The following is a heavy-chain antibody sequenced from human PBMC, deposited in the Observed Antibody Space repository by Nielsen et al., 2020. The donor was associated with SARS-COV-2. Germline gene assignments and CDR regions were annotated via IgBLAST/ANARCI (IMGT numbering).Heavy chain of an antibody. CDR2: SYYRSKWNY. CDR3: ARGGISWYYYAMDV. Sequence: SQTLSLTCAISGDSLSRNSLSANSPAWNWIRQSPSRGLEWLGRSYYRSKWNYDYAPSVRGRITIIPDTSKNQFSLHLTSVSPEDTAVYYCARGGISWYYYAMDVWGLGTTVTVSS. D-gene: IGHD3-16*01. V-gene: IGHV6-1*01. CDR1: GDSLSRNSLSANSPA. J-gene: IGHJ6*02.